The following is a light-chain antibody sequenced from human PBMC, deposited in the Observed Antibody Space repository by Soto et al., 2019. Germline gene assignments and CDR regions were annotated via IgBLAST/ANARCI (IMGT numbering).Light chain of an antibody. CDR2: GAS. J-gene: IGKJ1*01. CDR1: QSVSSN. Sequence: EIMMTQSPATLSVSPGERATLSCRASQSVSSNLAWYQQKPGQAPRLLIYGASTRATGIPARFSGSGSGTEFTLTISSLQSEYFAVYYWHQYNNWPPWTFGQGTKVDIK. CDR3: HQYNNWPPWT. V-gene: IGKV3-15*01.